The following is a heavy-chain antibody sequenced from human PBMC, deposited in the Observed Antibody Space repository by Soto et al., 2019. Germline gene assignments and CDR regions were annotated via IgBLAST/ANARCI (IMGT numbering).Heavy chain of an antibody. D-gene: IGHD1-26*01. CDR2: INGYNGNT. V-gene: IGHV1-18*01. CDR1: GYRFSGYG. J-gene: IGHJ4*02. CDR3: ARGSGGRYDY. Sequence: QVQLVQSGPEVKKPGASVKVTCKASGYRFSGYGVSWLRQAPGQGLEWMGWINGYNGNTKHAQKFRDRVTMTSGTSTNTASMELRSLNSDDTAVYFCARGSGGRYDYWGQGTLIRVSS.